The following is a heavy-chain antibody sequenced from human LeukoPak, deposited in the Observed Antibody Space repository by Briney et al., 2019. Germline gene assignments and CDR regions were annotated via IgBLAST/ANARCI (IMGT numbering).Heavy chain of an antibody. CDR3: ARDTAVSDFDY. D-gene: IGHD4-23*01. V-gene: IGHV3-7*01. Sequence: GGSLRLSCADSGFTFSSYWMSWVRQAPGKGLEWVANIKQDGSEKYYVDSVKGRFTISRDNAKNSLYLQMNSLRAEDTAVYYCARDTAVSDFDYWGRGTLVTVSS. CDR2: IKQDGSEK. CDR1: GFTFSSYW. J-gene: IGHJ4*02.